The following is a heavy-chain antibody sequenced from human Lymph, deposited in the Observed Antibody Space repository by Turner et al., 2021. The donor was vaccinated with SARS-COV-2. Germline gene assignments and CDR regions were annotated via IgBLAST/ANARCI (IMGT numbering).Heavy chain of an antibody. CDR3: ARDVTGPLGY. CDR2: IIPMLYIA. Sequence: QVQLGQSGAEVKKPGSSVKVACKASGGTFSSYAISWVRQAPGQGLEWRGRIIPMLYIANHAQKSQGRVTITADKSTSTAYMEVSSLRSEDTAVYYCARDVTGPLGYWGQGTLVTVSS. CDR1: GGTFSSYA. J-gene: IGHJ4*02. D-gene: IGHD1-20*01. V-gene: IGHV1-69*04.